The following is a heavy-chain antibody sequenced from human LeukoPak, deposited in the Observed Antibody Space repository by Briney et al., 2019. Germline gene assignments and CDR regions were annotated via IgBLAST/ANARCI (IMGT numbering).Heavy chain of an antibody. D-gene: IGHD2-2*02. V-gene: IGHV4-4*07. CDR3: ASRYFCSSTSCYTFDY. CDR2: IYTSGST. Sequence: SETLSLNCTVSGGSISSYYWSWIRQPAGKGLEWLGRIYTSGSTNYNPSLKSRVTMSVDTSKNQFSLKLSSVTAADTAVYYCASRYFCSSTSCYTFDYWGQGTLVTVSS. CDR1: GGSISSYY. J-gene: IGHJ4*02.